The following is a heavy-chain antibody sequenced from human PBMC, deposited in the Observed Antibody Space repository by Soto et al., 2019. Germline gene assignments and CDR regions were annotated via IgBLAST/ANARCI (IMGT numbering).Heavy chain of an antibody. CDR3: ARGDTQYYYYYDMDV. D-gene: IGHD5-18*01. CDR2: IYSGGST. V-gene: IGHV3-66*01. CDR1: GFTVSSNY. Sequence: EVQLVESGGGLVQPGGSLRLSCAASGFTVSSNYMSWVRQAPGKGLEWVSVIYSGGSTYYADSVKGGFTISRDNSENTLYLQMNHLRDEDTAVYYCARGDTQYYYYYDMDVGGEGTTVAVSS. J-gene: IGHJ6*03.